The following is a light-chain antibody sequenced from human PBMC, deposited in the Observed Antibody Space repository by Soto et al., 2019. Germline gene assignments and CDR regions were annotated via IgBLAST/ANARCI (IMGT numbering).Light chain of an antibody. CDR3: QQYYSTPWT. CDR1: QSFLYSSNNKKY. Sequence: DIVMTHSPDSLSVALGERATIKCKSTQSFLYSSNNKKYLAWYQQKPGQPPKLLVYWASTRESGVPDRFSGSGSGTDFTLTISSLQAEDVAVYFCQQYYSTPWTFGQGTKVDI. V-gene: IGKV4-1*01. J-gene: IGKJ1*01. CDR2: WAS.